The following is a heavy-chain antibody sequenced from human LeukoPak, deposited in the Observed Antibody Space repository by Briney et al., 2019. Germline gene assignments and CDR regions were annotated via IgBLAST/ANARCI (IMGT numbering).Heavy chain of an antibody. CDR1: GFTFSDYY. Sequence: GGSLRLSCAASGFTFSDYYMSWIRQAPGKGLEWVSYISSSGSTIYYADSVKGRFTISRDNAKNSLYLQMNSLRAEDTAVYYCARDRGIAAAGKDYYYYYGMAVWGQGTTVTVSS. V-gene: IGHV3-11*01. D-gene: IGHD6-13*01. J-gene: IGHJ6*02. CDR2: ISSSGSTI. CDR3: ARDRGIAAAGKDYYYYYGMAV.